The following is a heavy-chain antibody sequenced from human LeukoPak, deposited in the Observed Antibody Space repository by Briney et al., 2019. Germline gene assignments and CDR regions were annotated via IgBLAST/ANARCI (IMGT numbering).Heavy chain of an antibody. V-gene: IGHV4-39*07. J-gene: IGHJ5*02. Sequence: LETLSLTCTVSGGSISTSNYYWGWIRQPPGKGLEWIGNIFYSGSTYYSPSLKSRVTISLDTSRNQFSLKLSSVTAADTAVYYCARVYEGNWFDPWGQGTLVTVSS. CDR2: IFYSGST. D-gene: IGHD2-8*01. CDR3: ARVYEGNWFDP. CDR1: GGSISTSNYY.